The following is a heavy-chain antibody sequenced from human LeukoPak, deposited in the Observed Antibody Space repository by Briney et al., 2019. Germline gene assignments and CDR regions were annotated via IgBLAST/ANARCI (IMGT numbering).Heavy chain of an antibody. CDR3: ARVRGYYYDSSGYYLPGLPFDY. V-gene: IGHV1-2*02. Sequence: GASVKVSCKASGYTFTGYYMHWVRQAPGQGLEWMGWINPNSGGTNYAQKFQGGVTMTRDTSISTAYMELSRLRSDDTAVYYCARVRGYYYDSSGYYLPGLPFDYWGQGTLVTVSS. J-gene: IGHJ4*02. D-gene: IGHD3-22*01. CDR1: GYTFTGYY. CDR2: INPNSGGT.